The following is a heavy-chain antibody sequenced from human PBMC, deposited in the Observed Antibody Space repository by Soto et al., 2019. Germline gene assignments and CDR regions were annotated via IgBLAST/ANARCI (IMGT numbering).Heavy chain of an antibody. CDR1: GYTFTTYY. CDR2: INPSGGDT. CDR3: ARRARSNYNILTGFDY. D-gene: IGHD3-9*01. J-gene: IGHJ4*02. Sequence: ASVKVSCKASGYTFTTYYMHWVRQAPGQGLEWMGIINPSGGDTSYTQKFQGIITMTRDTSTSTVYLEVSSLRSEDTAVYYCARRARSNYNILTGFDYWGQGTLVTVSS. V-gene: IGHV1-46*01.